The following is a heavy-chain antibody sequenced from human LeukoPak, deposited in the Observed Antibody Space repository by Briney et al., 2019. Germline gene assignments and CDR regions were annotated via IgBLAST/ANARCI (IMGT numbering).Heavy chain of an antibody. CDR2: MNPNNGNT. J-gene: IGHJ1*01. CDR1: GYTFTSYD. V-gene: IGHV1-8*01. Sequence: ASVKVSCKASGYTFTSYDINWVRQATGQGLEWMGWMNPNNGNTGYAQKFQGRVTMTRNTSISTAYMELSSLRSEDTAVYYCARGGIAAAAMGYFQHWGQGTLVTVSS. CDR3: ARGGIAAAAMGYFQH. D-gene: IGHD6-13*01.